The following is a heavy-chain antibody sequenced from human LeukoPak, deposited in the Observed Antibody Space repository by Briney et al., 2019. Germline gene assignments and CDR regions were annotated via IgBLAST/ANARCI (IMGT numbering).Heavy chain of an antibody. CDR1: GFTFSNYA. Sequence: PGGSLRLSCAASGFTFSNYAMSWVRQAPGKGPEWVSAINTNSGSIYYTDSVKGRFTTSRDNSKNTLYLQMNDLRPEDTAVYYCAKDLFSMIVADFDYWGQGTLVTVSS. CDR2: INTNSGSI. CDR3: AKDLFSMIVADFDY. J-gene: IGHJ4*02. D-gene: IGHD3-22*01. V-gene: IGHV3-23*01.